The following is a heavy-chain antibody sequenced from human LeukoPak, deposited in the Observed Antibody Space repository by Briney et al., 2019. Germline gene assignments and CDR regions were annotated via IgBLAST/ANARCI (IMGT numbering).Heavy chain of an antibody. V-gene: IGHV4-30-4*08. D-gene: IGHD4-17*01. CDR1: GGSISSGDYY. J-gene: IGHJ5*02. Sequence: SQTLSLTCTVSGGSISSGDYYRSWIRQPPGKGLEWIGYIYYSGSTYYNPSLKSRVTISVDTSKNQFSLKLSSVTAADTAVYYCARDRYGDYSGNWFDPWGQGTLVTVSS. CDR2: IYYSGST. CDR3: ARDRYGDYSGNWFDP.